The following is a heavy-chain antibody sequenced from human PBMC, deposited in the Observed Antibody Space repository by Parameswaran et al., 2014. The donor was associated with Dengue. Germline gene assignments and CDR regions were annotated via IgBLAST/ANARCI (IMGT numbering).Heavy chain of an antibody. D-gene: IGHD6-13*01. CDR3: ARVDEEQQLAQGAFDI. Sequence: GSLRLSCAASGFTFSSYWMSWVRQAPGKGLEWVANIKQDGSEKYYVDSVKGRFTISRDNAKNSLYLQMNSLRAEDTAVYYCARVDEEQQLAQGAFDIWGQGTMVTVSS. V-gene: IGHV3-7*01. CDR2: IKQDGSEK. J-gene: IGHJ3*02. CDR1: GFTFSSYW.